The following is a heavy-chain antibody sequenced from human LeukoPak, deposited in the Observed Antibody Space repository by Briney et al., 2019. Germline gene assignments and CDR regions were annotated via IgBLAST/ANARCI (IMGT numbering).Heavy chain of an antibody. CDR1: GGTFSSYA. CDR3: ARGGAVAGTDLYFDY. J-gene: IGHJ4*02. V-gene: IGHV1-69*05. CDR2: IIPIFGTA. D-gene: IGHD6-19*01. Sequence: GSSVKVSCKASGGTFSSYAISWVRQAPGQGLEWMGRIIPIFGTANYAQKFQGRVTITTDESTSTAYMELSSLRAEDTAVYYWARGGAVAGTDLYFDYWGQGTLVTVSS.